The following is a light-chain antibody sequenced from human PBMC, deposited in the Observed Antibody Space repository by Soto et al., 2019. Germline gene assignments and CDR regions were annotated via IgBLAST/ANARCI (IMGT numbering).Light chain of an antibody. V-gene: IGKV3-20*01. J-gene: IGKJ4*01. Sequence: EIALTQSPGTLSLSPGERATLSCRASHSVGSRFLAWYQQKPGQAPRLLISGTFSRATGIPDRFSGSGYGINFTLTIGRQERNDFAFDHEAPHCAAMRFGGGTQVEIK. CDR1: HSVGSRF. CDR2: GTF. CDR3: APHCAAMR.